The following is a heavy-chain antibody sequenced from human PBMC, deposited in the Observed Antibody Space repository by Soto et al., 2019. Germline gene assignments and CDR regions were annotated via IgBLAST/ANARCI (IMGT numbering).Heavy chain of an antibody. D-gene: IGHD2-2*01. Sequence: QLVESGGGLVQPGGSLRLSCAASGFTFSLYPMNWVSQAPGKGLEWLSYISPSNTTIYYADSVKGRFTISRDNAKDSLDLQMNGLRDDDTAVYYCARVGRGFCSSARCYTDGFDLWGQGTVVTVST. J-gene: IGHJ3*01. V-gene: IGHV3-48*02. CDR2: ISPSNTTI. CDR1: GFTFSLYP. CDR3: ARVGRGFCSSARCYTDGFDL.